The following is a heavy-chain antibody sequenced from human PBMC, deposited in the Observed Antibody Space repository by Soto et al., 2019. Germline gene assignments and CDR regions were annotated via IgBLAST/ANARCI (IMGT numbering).Heavy chain of an antibody. CDR2: ISYDGSNK. D-gene: IGHD1-7*01. CDR1: GFTFSSYA. Sequence: QVQLVESGGGVVQPGRSLRHSCAASGFTFSSYAMHWVRQAPGKGLEWVAVISYDGSNKYYADSVKGRFTISRDNSKNTLYLQMNSLRAEDTAVYYCAREYNWNYGYYYYGMDVWGQGTTVTVSS. V-gene: IGHV3-30-3*01. J-gene: IGHJ6*02. CDR3: AREYNWNYGYYYYGMDV.